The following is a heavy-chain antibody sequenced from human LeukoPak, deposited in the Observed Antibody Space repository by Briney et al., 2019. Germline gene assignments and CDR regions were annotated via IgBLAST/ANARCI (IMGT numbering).Heavy chain of an antibody. J-gene: IGHJ5*02. CDR3: ARHYYDTSGYNWFDP. D-gene: IGHD3-22*01. CDR2: IYYSGST. V-gene: IGHV4-39*01. Sequence: SETLSLTCTVSGGSISSSSYYWGWIRQPPGKGLGWIGSIYYSGSTYYNPSLKSRLTISVDTSKNQFSLKLSSVTAADTAVYYCARHYYDTSGYNWFDPWGQGTLVTVSS. CDR1: GGSISSSSYY.